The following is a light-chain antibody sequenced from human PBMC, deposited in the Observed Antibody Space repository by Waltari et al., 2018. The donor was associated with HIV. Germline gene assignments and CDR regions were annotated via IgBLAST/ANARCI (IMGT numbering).Light chain of an antibody. V-gene: IGLV2-11*01. CDR2: DVS. CDR1: SSDVGGYNY. J-gene: IGLJ2*01. CDR3: CSYADNYTYVA. Sequence: QSALTQPRSVSGSPGQSVTISCTGTSSDVGGYNYVSWYQQHPGKAPRVMMFDVSKRPSGVPDRFSCAKSGNTASLTISGLQAEDEADYYCCSYADNYTYVAFGGGTKLTVL.